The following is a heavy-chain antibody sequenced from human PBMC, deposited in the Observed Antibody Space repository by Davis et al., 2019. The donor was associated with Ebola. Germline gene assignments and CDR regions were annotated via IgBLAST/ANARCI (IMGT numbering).Heavy chain of an antibody. Sequence: PGGSLRLSCAVYGGSFSASCWNWIRQPPGKGLEWMGEFSQSGGTGYNPSLKSRVTISVDTSKNQFSLTLSAATAADTAIYYCARENADAPYSDYWGQGILVTVSS. CDR1: GGSFSASC. D-gene: IGHD2-8*01. CDR3: ARENADAPYSDY. V-gene: IGHV4-34*01. J-gene: IGHJ4*02. CDR2: FSQSGGT.